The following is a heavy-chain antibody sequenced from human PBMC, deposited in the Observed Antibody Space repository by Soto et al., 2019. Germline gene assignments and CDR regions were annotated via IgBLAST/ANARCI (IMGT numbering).Heavy chain of an antibody. CDR1: GFTFSNAW. Sequence: GGSLRLSCAASGFTFSNAWMNWVRQAPGKGLEWVGRIKSKTDGGTTDYAAPVKGRFTISRDDSKNTLYLQMNSLKTEDTAVYYCTTGWGYCSSTSCYAGYYYYGMDVWGQGTTVTVSS. V-gene: IGHV3-15*07. CDR2: IKSKTDGGTT. D-gene: IGHD2-2*01. J-gene: IGHJ6*02. CDR3: TTGWGYCSSTSCYAGYYYYGMDV.